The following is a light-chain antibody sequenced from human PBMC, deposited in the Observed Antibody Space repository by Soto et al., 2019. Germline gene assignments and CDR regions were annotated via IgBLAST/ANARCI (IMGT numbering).Light chain of an antibody. CDR1: TGAVTNGHY. Sequence: QAVVTQAPSLTVSPGGTVTLTCGSSTGAVTNGHYPYWFQQKPGQAPRTLIYDTTNRHSWTAARVSGSLLGGKAALTLSGAQPEDEDAYYCLLSYSGPYGFGAGTKVPV. V-gene: IGLV7-46*01. J-gene: IGLJ1*01. CDR3: LLSYSGPYG. CDR2: DTT.